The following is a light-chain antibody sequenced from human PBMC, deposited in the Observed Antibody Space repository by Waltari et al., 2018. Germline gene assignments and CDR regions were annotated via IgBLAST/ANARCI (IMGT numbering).Light chain of an antibody. CDR1: SSDVGGYDY. Sequence: QSALTQPVSVSGSPGQSFAISCTGTSSDVGGYDYVFWYQQHPGKVPKLMIYDVSARPSGVSNRFSGSKSGNTASLTISGLQAEDEADYYCTSFTSSRTYVFGTGTKVTVL. CDR3: TSFTSSRTYV. V-gene: IGLV2-14*03. CDR2: DVS. J-gene: IGLJ1*01.